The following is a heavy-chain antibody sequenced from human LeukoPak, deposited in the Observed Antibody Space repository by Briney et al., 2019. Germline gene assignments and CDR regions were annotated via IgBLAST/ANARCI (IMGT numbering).Heavy chain of an antibody. CDR2: INPNSGGT. Sequence: GASAKVSCKASGYTFTGYYMHWVRQAPGQGLEWMGWINPNSGGTNYAQKFQGRVTMTRDTSISTAYMELSRLRSDDTAVYYCARDLYHGSGSVGYWGQGTLVTVSS. CDR1: GYTFTGYY. CDR3: ARDLYHGSGSVGY. D-gene: IGHD3-10*01. V-gene: IGHV1-2*02. J-gene: IGHJ4*02.